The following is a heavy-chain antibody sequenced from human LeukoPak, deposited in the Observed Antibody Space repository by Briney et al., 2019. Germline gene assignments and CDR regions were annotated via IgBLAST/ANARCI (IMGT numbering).Heavy chain of an antibody. Sequence: GGSLRLSCAASGLIFSSYWMSWVRQAPGKGLEWVANIKKDGSEKYYVDSVKGRFTISRDNAKNSLYLQMNSLRADDTAVYHCARQETSSYNGAFDIWGQGIMVTVPS. J-gene: IGHJ3*02. CDR3: ARQETSSYNGAFDI. CDR1: GLIFSSYW. D-gene: IGHD1-26*01. CDR2: IKKDGSEK. V-gene: IGHV3-7*01.